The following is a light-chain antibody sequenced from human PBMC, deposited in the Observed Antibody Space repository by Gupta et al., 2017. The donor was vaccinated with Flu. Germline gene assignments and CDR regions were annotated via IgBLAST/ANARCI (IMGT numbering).Light chain of an antibody. Sequence: QSALTQPASVSGSPGQSITISCTGTSSDVVGYNYVSWYQQHPGKDPKLMIYDDSNRPSGVSNRFSCYTSGNKASRTIYGVQAEDEADYYCSSSKSSSKHSVFGGGTKLTVI. V-gene: IGLV2-14*01. J-gene: IGLJ3*02. CDR2: DDS. CDR1: SSDVVGYNY. CDR3: SSSKSSSKHSV.